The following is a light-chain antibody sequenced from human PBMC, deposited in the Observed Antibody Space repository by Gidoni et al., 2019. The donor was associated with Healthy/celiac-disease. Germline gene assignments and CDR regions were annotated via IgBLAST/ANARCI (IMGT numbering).Light chain of an antibody. J-gene: IGKJ2*01. CDR1: QSVLYRSNNKHY. V-gene: IGKV4-1*01. CDR2: LES. Sequence: DIVMTQSPDSLAVYLGERATINCKSSQSVLYRSNNKHYLAWYQQKPGHPPTLLIYLESTRESGVPDRFSGSGSGTDFTLTISSLQAEDVAVYYCQQYYSTPQTFGQGTKLEIK. CDR3: QQYYSTPQT.